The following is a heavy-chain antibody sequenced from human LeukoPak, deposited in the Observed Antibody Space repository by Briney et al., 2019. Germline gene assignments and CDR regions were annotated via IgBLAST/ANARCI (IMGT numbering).Heavy chain of an antibody. CDR2: ISYDGSNK. CDR1: GFTFSSYA. D-gene: IGHD1-26*01. CDR3: AKDRIVGATIRARPLYYFDY. J-gene: IGHJ4*02. V-gene: IGHV3-30-3*01. Sequence: GGSLRLSCAASGFTFSSYAMHWVRQAPGKGLEWVAVISYDGSNKYYADSVKGRFTISRDNSKNTLYLQMNSLRAEDTAVYYCAKDRIVGATIRARPLYYFDYWGQGTLVTVSS.